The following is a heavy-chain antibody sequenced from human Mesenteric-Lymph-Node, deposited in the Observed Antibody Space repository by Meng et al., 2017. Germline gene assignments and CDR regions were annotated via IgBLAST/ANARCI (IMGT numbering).Heavy chain of an antibody. CDR2: IYHSGST. Sequence: QWQLQESGPGLWKSSGLLYLNCAVSGGSISSSNWWSWVRPPPGKGLEWIGEIYHSGSTNYNPSLKSRVTISVDKSKNQFSLRLNSVTAADTAVYYCASLYGDSSVWYLDLWGRGTLVTGSS. V-gene: IGHV4-4*02. J-gene: IGHJ2*01. CDR1: GGSISSSNW. CDR3: ASLYGDSSVWYLDL. D-gene: IGHD4-17*01.